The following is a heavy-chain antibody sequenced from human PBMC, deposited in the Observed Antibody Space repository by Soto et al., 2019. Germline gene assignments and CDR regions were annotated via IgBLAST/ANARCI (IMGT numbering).Heavy chain of an antibody. CDR3: AKARGGYYGTDV. Sequence: RGSLRLSCAASGFTFSSYAMHWVRQAPGKGLEWVAVISYDGSNKYYADSVKGRFTISRDNSKNTLYLQMNSLRAEDTAVYYCAKARGGYYGTDVWGQGTTVTVSS. D-gene: IGHD3-10*01. CDR1: GFTFSSYA. V-gene: IGHV3-30-3*01. J-gene: IGHJ6*02. CDR2: ISYDGSNK.